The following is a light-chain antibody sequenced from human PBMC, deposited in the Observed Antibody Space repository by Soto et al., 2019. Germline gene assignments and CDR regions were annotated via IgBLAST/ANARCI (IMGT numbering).Light chain of an antibody. CDR3: QQYGTSPQT. CDR1: QSVSSNY. V-gene: IGKV3-20*01. Sequence: ELVLPQSPGTLSLSTGERATLSCRASQSVSSNYVAWYQQKPGQVPTLLIYDASSRATAIPDRFSGSGSGIDFTLTISRLEPDDFAVYYCQQYGTSPQTFGHGTKVEIK. CDR2: DAS. J-gene: IGKJ1*01.